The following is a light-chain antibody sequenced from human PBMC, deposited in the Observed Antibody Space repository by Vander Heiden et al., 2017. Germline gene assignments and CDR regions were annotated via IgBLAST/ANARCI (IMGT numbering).Light chain of an antibody. CDR3: QQRSNWPRELT. J-gene: IGKJ4*01. Sequence: EIVLTQSPATLSWSPGERATLSCRASQRVSSYLAWYQQKPGQAPRLLIYDASNRATGIPARFSGSGSGTDFTLTISSLEPEDFAVYYCQQRSNWPRELTFGGGTKVEIK. CDR1: QRVSSY. CDR2: DAS. V-gene: IGKV3-11*01.